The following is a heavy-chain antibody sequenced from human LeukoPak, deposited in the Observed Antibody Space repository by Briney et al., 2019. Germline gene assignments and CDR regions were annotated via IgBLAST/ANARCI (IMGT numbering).Heavy chain of an antibody. Sequence: GGSLRLSCAASGFIFSDYWMHWVRQGPGKGLVWVSAISGSGGSTYYADSVKGRFTISRDNSKNTLYLQMNSLRAEDTAVYYCAKDCPGLRGGPIDYWGQGTLVTVSS. CDR2: ISGSGGST. J-gene: IGHJ4*02. V-gene: IGHV3-23*01. CDR3: AKDCPGLRGGPIDY. D-gene: IGHD5-12*01. CDR1: GFIFSDYW.